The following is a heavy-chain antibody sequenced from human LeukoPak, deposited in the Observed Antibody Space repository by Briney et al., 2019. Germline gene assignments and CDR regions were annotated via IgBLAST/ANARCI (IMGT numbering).Heavy chain of an antibody. Sequence: PSETLSLTCTVSGGSISSGTYYWSWIRQPAGKGLEWIGRIYSSGSTDYNPSLKSRVTISVDTSKNQFSLKLSSVTAADTAVYYCARVVAVAYNGYHFDYWGQGTLVTVSS. CDR2: IYSSGST. J-gene: IGHJ4*02. CDR1: GGSISSGTYY. V-gene: IGHV4-61*02. CDR3: ARVVAVAYNGYHFDY. D-gene: IGHD6-19*01.